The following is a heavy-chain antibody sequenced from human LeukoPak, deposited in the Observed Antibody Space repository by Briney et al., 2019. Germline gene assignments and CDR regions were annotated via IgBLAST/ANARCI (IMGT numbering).Heavy chain of an antibody. J-gene: IGHJ4*02. CDR1: GYTFTSYY. D-gene: IGHD6-13*01. CDR3: ARDLAAAGPDDFDY. V-gene: IGHV1-18*04. Sequence: ASVKVSCKASGYTFTSYYMHWVRQAPGQGLEWMGWISAYNGNTNYAQKLQGRVTMTTDTSTSTAYMELRSLRSDDTAVYYCARDLAAAGPDDFDYWGQGTLVTVSS. CDR2: ISAYNGNT.